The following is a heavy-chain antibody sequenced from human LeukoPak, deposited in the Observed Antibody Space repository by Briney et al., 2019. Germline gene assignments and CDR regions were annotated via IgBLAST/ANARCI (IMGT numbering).Heavy chain of an antibody. CDR3: ARGRITITHYMDA. CDR1: GGSISSGGYY. D-gene: IGHD3-3*01. J-gene: IGHJ6*03. V-gene: IGHV4-31*03. CDR2: IYYSGST. Sequence: PSQTLSLTCTVSGGSISSGGYYWSWIRQHPGKGLEWIGYIYYSGSTYYNPSLKSRVTISVDTSKNQFSLKLSSVTAADTAVYYCARGRITITHYMDAWGKGTTVTVSS.